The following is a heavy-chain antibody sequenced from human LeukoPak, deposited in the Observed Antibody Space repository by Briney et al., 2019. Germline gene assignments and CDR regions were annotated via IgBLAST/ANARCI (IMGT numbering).Heavy chain of an antibody. J-gene: IGHJ5*02. CDR1: GYTFTGYY. CDR3: ARGIAVVAWFDP. D-gene: IGHD6-19*01. Sequence: ASVKVSCMDSGYTFTGYYMHWVRQAPGQGLEWMGWINPNSGGTKYAQKFQGRVTMTRDTSISTAYMELSRLRSDDTAVYYCARGIAVVAWFDPWGQGTLVTVSS. CDR2: INPNSGGT. V-gene: IGHV1-2*02.